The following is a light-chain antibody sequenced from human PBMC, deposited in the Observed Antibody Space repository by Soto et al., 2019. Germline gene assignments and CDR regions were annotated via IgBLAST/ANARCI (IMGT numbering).Light chain of an antibody. CDR1: QSVLHSSNNKNY. V-gene: IGKV4-1*01. J-gene: IGKJ5*01. CDR3: QQYYSTPIT. Sequence: DIVMTQSPDSLAVSLGERATINCKSSQSVLHSSNNKNYLVWYQQKPGQPPKLLIHWASTRESGVPDRFSGSGSGTDFTLTISRLQAEDVAVYYCQQYYSTPITFGQGTRLEI. CDR2: WAS.